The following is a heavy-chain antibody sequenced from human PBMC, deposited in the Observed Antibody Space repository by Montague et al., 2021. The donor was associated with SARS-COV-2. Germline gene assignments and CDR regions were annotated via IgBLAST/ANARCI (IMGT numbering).Heavy chain of an antibody. V-gene: IGHV3-48*03. D-gene: IGHD3-16*02. CDR3: TRDYRSIVGDGLDI. Sequence: SLRLSCPASGFTFSNYDMNWVRQAPGKGPEWISYISTSAYTTSYAGSVKGRFTISRDNGKNSLYLQMNSPRVEDTAVYYCTRDYRSIVGDGLDIWGQGTKVTVSS. CDR2: ISTSAYTT. CDR1: GFTFSNYD. J-gene: IGHJ3*02.